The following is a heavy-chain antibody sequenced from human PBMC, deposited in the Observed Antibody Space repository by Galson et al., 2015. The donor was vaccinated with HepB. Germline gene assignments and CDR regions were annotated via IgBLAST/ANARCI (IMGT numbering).Heavy chain of an antibody. V-gene: IGHV3-74*01. J-gene: IGHJ4*02. CDR1: DFTFIAYW. CDR2: INTDGSRA. D-gene: IGHD3-9*01. CDR3: ARPRLRYFDSFDL. Sequence: SLRLSCAASDFTFIAYWMHWVRQAPGKGLVWVSGINTDGSRANYADSVKGRFTISRDNAKNTAYLQMSSLRVEDTAIYYCARPRLRYFDSFDLWGQGILVTVSP.